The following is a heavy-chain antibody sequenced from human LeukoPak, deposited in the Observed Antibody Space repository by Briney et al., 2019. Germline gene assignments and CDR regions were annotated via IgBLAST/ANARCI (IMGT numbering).Heavy chain of an antibody. CDR1: GFTFSSYS. J-gene: IGHJ4*02. V-gene: IGHV3-48*01. CDR3: ARDSSTYAGPPDY. D-gene: IGHD2-2*01. CDR2: IGAAGSTI. Sequence: GGSLRLSCAASGFTFSSYSMNWVRQAPGKGLEWVSYIGAAGSTIYYADSVRGRFTISRDNAKNSLFLQMNSLRAEDTAVYYCARDSSTYAGPPDYWGQGTLVTVSS.